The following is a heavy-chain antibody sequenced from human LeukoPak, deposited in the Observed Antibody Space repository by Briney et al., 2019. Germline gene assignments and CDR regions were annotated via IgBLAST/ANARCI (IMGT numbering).Heavy chain of an antibody. J-gene: IGHJ6*02. CDR1: GFTFSSYV. Sequence: GGSLRLSCAASGFTFSSYVMSWVRQAPGKGLEWVSAISGSGGSTYYADSVKGRFTISRDNSKNTLYLQMNSLRAGDTAVYYCAKGDSSGEYYYYYYGMDVWGQGTTVTVSS. V-gene: IGHV3-23*01. CDR3: AKGDSSGEYYYYYYGMDV. D-gene: IGHD3-22*01. CDR2: ISGSGGST.